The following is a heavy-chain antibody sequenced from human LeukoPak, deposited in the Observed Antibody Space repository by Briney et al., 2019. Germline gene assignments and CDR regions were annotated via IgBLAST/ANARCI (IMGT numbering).Heavy chain of an antibody. Sequence: ASVKVSCKASGYIFYHYGLSWVRQAPGQGLEWMGWISGYNGNTNYAQSLQGRVTMTTDTSTSTAYMELRSLSSDDTAVYYCARDLVSYCSSTSCYGGYYYYYGMDVWGQGTTVTVSS. CDR2: ISGYNGNT. V-gene: IGHV1-18*01. CDR1: GYIFYHYG. D-gene: IGHD2-2*01. J-gene: IGHJ6*02. CDR3: ARDLVSYCSSTSCYGGYYYYYGMDV.